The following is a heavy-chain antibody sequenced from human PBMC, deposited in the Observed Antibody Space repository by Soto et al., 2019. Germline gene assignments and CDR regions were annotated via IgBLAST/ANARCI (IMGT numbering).Heavy chain of an antibody. CDR2: IKSKTDGGTT. J-gene: IGHJ4*02. D-gene: IGHD6-19*01. Sequence: GGSLRLSCAASGFTFTNAWMNWVRQAPGKGLEWVGRIKSKTDGGTTDYAAPVKGRFTISRDDSKNTLYLQMNSLQIEDTAVYYCTTPNGWVTGDYWGQGTLVTVSS. CDR3: TTPNGWVTGDY. V-gene: IGHV3-15*07. CDR1: GFTFTNAW.